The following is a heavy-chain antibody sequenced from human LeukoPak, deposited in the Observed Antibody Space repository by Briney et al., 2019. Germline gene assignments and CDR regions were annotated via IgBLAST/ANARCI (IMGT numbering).Heavy chain of an antibody. CDR3: SREAYDTLTGYYTNWFDP. V-gene: IGHV6-1*01. Sequence: SQTLSLTCAISGDNVSNNSAAWNWIRQSPSRGLEWLGRTYYRSKWYNDYALSVKSRITINPDTSKNHFSLQLNSVTPEDTAVYYCSREAYDTLTGYYTNWFDPWGQGTLVTVSS. CDR1: GDNVSNNSAA. CDR2: TYYRSKWYN. J-gene: IGHJ5*02. D-gene: IGHD3-9*01.